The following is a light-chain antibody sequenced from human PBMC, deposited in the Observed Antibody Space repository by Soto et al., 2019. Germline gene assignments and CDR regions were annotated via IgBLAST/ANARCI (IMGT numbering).Light chain of an antibody. CDR2: DVG. CDR3: SSFTSSMTNV. V-gene: IGLV2-14*03. J-gene: IGLJ1*01. CDR1: SSDGGGYNS. Sequence: QSVLTQPASVSGSPGESISISCTGTSSDGGGYNSVSWYQHHPGKAPKLILSDVGDRPSGVSYRFSGSKSGNTASLTISGLQAADEADYFCSSFTSSMTNVFGSGTKVTVL.